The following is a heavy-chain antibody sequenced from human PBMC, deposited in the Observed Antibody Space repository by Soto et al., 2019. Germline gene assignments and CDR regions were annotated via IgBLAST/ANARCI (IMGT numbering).Heavy chain of an antibody. Sequence: SETLSLTCAVSGYSISSGYYWGWIRQPPGKGLEWIRPIYDTGSTYYNPSLKSRVTISLDTSKNQFSLKLSSVTAADTAVYYCARESCVSTSCNNKVDFWGQGTLVTVSS. J-gene: IGHJ4*02. D-gene: IGHD2-2*02. V-gene: IGHV4-38-2*02. CDR1: GYSISSGYY. CDR3: ARESCVSTSCNNKVDF. CDR2: IYDTGST.